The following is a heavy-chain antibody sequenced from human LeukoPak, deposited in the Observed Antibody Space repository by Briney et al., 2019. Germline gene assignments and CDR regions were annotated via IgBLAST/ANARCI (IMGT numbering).Heavy chain of an antibody. D-gene: IGHD6-19*01. Sequence: GGSLRLSCAATGFTFSRYWMAWVRQAPGKGLEWVAIIRGDAGDKGYADSVKGRFTFSRDNGKNSLYLQMNSLTDEDTAVYYCARDVAGALDFWGQGTLLIVSS. CDR1: GFTFSRYW. CDR3: ARDVAGALDF. CDR2: IRGDAGDK. J-gene: IGHJ4*02. V-gene: IGHV3-7*01.